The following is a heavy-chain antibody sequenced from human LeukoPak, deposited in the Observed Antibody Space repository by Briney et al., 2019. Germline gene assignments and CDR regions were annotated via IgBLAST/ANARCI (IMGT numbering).Heavy chain of an antibody. V-gene: IGHV3-7*01. J-gene: IGHJ4*02. Sequence: QPGGSLRLTCAASGFTFSSYWMNWVRQAPGKGLDWVANIKQDGSEQHYVDSVRVRFTISRDNAKNSLYLQMNSLRVEDTAVYYCARDGFVGAADYWGQGTLVTVSS. CDR2: IKQDGSEQ. D-gene: IGHD6-13*01. CDR3: ARDGFVGAADY. CDR1: GFTFSSYW.